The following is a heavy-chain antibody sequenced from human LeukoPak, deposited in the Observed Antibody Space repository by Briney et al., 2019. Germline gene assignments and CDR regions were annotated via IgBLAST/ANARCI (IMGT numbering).Heavy chain of an antibody. CDR2: ISYDGSNK. Sequence: GGSLRLSCAASGFTFSSYGMHWVRQAPGKGLEWVAVISYDGSNKYYADSVKGRFTISRDNSTNTLYLQMNSLRAEDTAVYYCAKGGGSYYLDAFDYWGQGTLVTVSS. D-gene: IGHD1-26*01. J-gene: IGHJ4*02. CDR1: GFTFSSYG. V-gene: IGHV3-30*18. CDR3: AKGGGSYYLDAFDY.